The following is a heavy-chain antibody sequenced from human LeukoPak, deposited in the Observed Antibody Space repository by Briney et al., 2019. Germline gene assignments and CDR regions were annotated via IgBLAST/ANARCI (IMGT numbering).Heavy chain of an antibody. V-gene: IGHV1-69*05. J-gene: IGHJ6*03. CDR2: SIPMFGTA. CDR1: GGTFSRYA. Sequence: ASVKVSCKASGGTFSRYAINWVRQAPGQGPEWMGGSIPMFGTANYAQKFQGRVTITTDESTSTAYMELSSLRSEDTAVYYCARDVLRTNVTTTSYYYYMDVWGKGTTVTVSS. D-gene: IGHD2/OR15-2a*01. CDR3: ARDVLRTNVTTTSYYYYMDV.